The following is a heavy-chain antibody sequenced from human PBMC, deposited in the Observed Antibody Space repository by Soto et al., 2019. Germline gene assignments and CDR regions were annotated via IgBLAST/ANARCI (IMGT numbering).Heavy chain of an antibody. D-gene: IGHD3-16*01. CDR2: ISSTARNTV. Sequence: GGSLRLSCAASGFTVSSKYMNWVRQAPGKGLEWVSYISSTARNTVYYADSVRGRFTISRDNAKNSLYLQMSGLRDDDTAVYFCARRGMTAFDYWGQGIKVTVSS. J-gene: IGHJ4*02. V-gene: IGHV3-48*02. CDR1: GFTVSSKY. CDR3: ARRGMTAFDY.